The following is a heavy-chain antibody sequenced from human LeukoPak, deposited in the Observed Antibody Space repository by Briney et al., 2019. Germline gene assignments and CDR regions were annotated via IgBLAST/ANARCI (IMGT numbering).Heavy chain of an antibody. Sequence: ASVKVSCKASGGTFSSYAISWVRQAPGQGLEWMGRIIPILGIANYAQKLQGRVTMTTDTSTSTAYMELRSLRSDDTAVYYCARDLSCSSTSCPLDYWGQGTLVTVSS. J-gene: IGHJ4*02. CDR3: ARDLSCSSTSCPLDY. CDR1: GGTFSSYA. V-gene: IGHV1-69*04. D-gene: IGHD2-2*01. CDR2: IIPILGIA.